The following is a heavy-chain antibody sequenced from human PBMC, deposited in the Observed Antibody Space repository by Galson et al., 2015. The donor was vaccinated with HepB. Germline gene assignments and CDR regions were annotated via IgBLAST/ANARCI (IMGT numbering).Heavy chain of an antibody. CDR2: ISSSSSYI. CDR3: ASDRDAGYSGYDGEDY. D-gene: IGHD5-12*01. Sequence: LRLSCAASGFTFSSYSMNWARQAPGKGLEWVSSISSSSSYIYYADSVKGRFTISRDNAKNSLYLQMNSLRAEDTAVYYCASDRDAGYSGYDGEDYWGQGTLVTVSS. J-gene: IGHJ4*02. CDR1: GFTFSSYS. V-gene: IGHV3-21*01.